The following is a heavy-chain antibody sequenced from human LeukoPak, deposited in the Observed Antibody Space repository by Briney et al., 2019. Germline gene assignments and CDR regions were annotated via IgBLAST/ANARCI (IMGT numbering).Heavy chain of an antibody. V-gene: IGHV1-18*01. D-gene: IGHD4-17*01. CDR2: ISAYNGNT. Sequence: ASVKVSCKASGYTFTSYGISWVRQAPGQGLEWMGWISAYNGNTNYAQKLQGRVTMTTDTSTSTAYMELSSLRSEDTAVYYCARDDYGDYIRAGGYWGQGTLVTVSS. CDR1: GYTFTSYG. J-gene: IGHJ4*02. CDR3: ARDDYGDYIRAGGY.